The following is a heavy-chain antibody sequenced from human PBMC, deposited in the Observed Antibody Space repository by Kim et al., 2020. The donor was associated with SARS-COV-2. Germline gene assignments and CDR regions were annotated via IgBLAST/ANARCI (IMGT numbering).Heavy chain of an antibody. CDR3: ASATLSGYCSGCSCYSVSISGWYFDL. V-gene: IGHV6-1*01. D-gene: IGHD2-15*01. CDR1: GDSVSSNSAA. J-gene: IGHJ2*01. Sequence: SQTLSLTCAISGDSVSSNSAAWNWIRQSPSRGLEWLGRTYYRSKWYNDYAVSVKSRITINLDTSKNQFSLQLNSVTPEDTAVYYCASATLSGYCSGCSCYSVSISGWYFDLWGRGTLVTVSS. CDR2: TYYRSKWYN.